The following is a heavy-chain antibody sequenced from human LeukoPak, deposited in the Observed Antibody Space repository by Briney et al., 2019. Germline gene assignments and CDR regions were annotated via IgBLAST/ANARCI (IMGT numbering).Heavy chain of an antibody. D-gene: IGHD3-10*01. CDR1: GYTFTSYG. CDR3: ARDPKWFGELLPYGMDV. V-gene: IGHV1-18*04. CDR2: ISAYNGNT. Sequence: ASVKVSCKASGYTFTSYGISWVRQAPGQGLEWMGWISAYNGNTNYAQKPQGRVTMTTDTSTSTAYMELRSLRSDDTAVYYCARDPKWFGELLPYGMDVWGKGTTVTVSS. J-gene: IGHJ6*04.